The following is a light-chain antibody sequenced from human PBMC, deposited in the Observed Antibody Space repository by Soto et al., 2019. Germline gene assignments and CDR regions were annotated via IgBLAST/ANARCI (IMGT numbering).Light chain of an antibody. J-gene: IGKJ2*01. Sequence: IQMTQSPSSLSASVGDSVTVTCRASQSINIYLNWYQQKPGKAPTFLIYGASSLQSGVPSRFTGGGSRTDSTLTISNLKPEDFATYFCQQSYRSPYTFGHGTKLEIK. CDR3: QQSYRSPYT. CDR1: QSINIY. CDR2: GAS. V-gene: IGKV1-39*01.